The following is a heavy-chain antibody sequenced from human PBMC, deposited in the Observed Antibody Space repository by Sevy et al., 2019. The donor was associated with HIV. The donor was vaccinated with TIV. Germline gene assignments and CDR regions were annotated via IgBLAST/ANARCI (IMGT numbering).Heavy chain of an antibody. CDR3: ARGRLGYCSGGSCLRRDWFDP. V-gene: IGHV4-34*01. Sequence: SETLSLTCAVSGGSFSGYYWSWIRQPPGKGLEWIGEINHSGSTNYNPSLKSRVTISLDTSKNQLALTLSSVTAADTAVYYCARGRLGYCSGGSCLRRDWFDPWGQGTLVTVSS. CDR1: GGSFSGYY. J-gene: IGHJ5*02. CDR2: INHSGST. D-gene: IGHD2-15*01.